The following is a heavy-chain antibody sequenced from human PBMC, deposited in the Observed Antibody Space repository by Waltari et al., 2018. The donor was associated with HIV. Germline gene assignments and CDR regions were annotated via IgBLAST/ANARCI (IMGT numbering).Heavy chain of an antibody. Sequence: EVQLVESGGGLVQPGGSLRLSCAASGSTFSDYWLSWVRQAPGNRQGWIANIKQVGNENYFVASGEGRFSISRDNAKNSLYLQMNILRAEDTAVYYCARSPSLYSQYGDDAFDIWGQGTMVTVSS. CDR2: IKQVGNEN. CDR3: ARSPSLYSQYGDDAFDI. CDR1: GSTFSDYW. J-gene: IGHJ3*02. V-gene: IGHV3-7*01. D-gene: IGHD3-16*01.